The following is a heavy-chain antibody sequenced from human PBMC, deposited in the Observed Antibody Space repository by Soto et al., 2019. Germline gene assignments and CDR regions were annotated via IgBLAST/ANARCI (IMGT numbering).Heavy chain of an antibody. D-gene: IGHD1-1*01. J-gene: IGHJ4*02. CDR3: ARGMYRAFDY. V-gene: IGHV3-53*01. Sequence: GGSLRLSCAASEFSVSSNYLSWVRQAPGKGLEWLSGIYSGGATYYTDSVAGRFTISRDNSKNMVYLQMNSLRVDDTAVYYCARGMYRAFDYWGQGTVVTVSS. CDR1: EFSVSSNY. CDR2: IYSGGAT.